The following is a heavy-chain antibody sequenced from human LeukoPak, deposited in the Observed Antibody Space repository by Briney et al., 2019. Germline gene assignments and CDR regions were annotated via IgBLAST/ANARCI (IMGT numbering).Heavy chain of an antibody. Sequence: SETLSLTCTVSGGSISSSSYYWGWIRQPPGKGLEWIGRIYYSGSTYYNPSLKSRVTTSVDTSKNQFSLKLSSVTAADTAVYYCARAGLIFRYNWFDPWGQGTLVTVSS. CDR1: GGSISSSSYY. CDR3: ARAGLIFRYNWFDP. V-gene: IGHV4-39*07. CDR2: IYYSGST. D-gene: IGHD3-16*01. J-gene: IGHJ5*02.